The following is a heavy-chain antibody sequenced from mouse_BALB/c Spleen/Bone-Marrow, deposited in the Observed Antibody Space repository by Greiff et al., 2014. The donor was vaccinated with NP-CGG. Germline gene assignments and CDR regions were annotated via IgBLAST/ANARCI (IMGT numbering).Heavy chain of an antibody. Sequence: EVKLVESEGGLVKPGGSLKLSCAASGFAFSSYDMSWVRQTPEKRLEWVAYISHGGGTTYYSDTVKGRFTISRDNAKNTLYLQMSSLKSEDTAIYYCTRHGGYYPYYYAMDYWGQGTSVTVSS. CDR3: TRHGGYYPYYYAMDY. D-gene: IGHD2-3*01. V-gene: IGHV5-12-1*01. J-gene: IGHJ4*01. CDR1: GFAFSSYD. CDR2: ISHGGGTT.